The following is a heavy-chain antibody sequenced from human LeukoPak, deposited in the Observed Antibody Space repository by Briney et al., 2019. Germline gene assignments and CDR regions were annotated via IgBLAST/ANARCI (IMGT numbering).Heavy chain of an antibody. CDR1: GYTFTSYY. Sequence: ASVKVPCKASGYTFTSYYMHWVRQAPGQGLEWMGIINPSGGSTSYAQKFQGRVTMTRDTSTSTVYMELSSLRSEDTAVYYCARDWGYGDSEYNWFDPWGQGTLVTVSS. J-gene: IGHJ5*02. CDR3: ARDWGYGDSEYNWFDP. D-gene: IGHD4-17*01. CDR2: INPSGGST. V-gene: IGHV1-46*01.